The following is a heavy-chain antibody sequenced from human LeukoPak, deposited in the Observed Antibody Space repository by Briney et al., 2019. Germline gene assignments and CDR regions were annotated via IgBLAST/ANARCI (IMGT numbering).Heavy chain of an antibody. Sequence: ASVKVSCKASGGTFSSYAINWVRQAPGQGLEWMGRIIPILGIANYAQKFQGRVTITADRSTSTAYMELSSLRSEDTAVYYCARNGYYYGMDVWGQGTTVTVSS. V-gene: IGHV1-69*04. J-gene: IGHJ6*02. CDR1: GGTFSSYA. D-gene: IGHD2-8*01. CDR3: ARNGYYYGMDV. CDR2: IIPILGIA.